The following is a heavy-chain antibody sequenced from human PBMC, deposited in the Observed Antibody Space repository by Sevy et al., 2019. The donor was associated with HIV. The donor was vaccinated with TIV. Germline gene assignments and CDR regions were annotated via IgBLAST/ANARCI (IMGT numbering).Heavy chain of an antibody. CDR3: ARGGDYWGQFGY. V-gene: IGHV3-7*03. CDR1: GFTFNNYW. J-gene: IGHJ4*02. CDR2: IKQDGSDK. D-gene: IGHD7-27*01. Sequence: GGSLRLSCAASGFTFNNYWMTWVRQAPGKGLEWVANIKQDGSDKYYMESVKGRFNISRDNTKNSLYLQLNSLRAEDTAVYYCARGGDYWGQFGYWGQGTLVTVSS.